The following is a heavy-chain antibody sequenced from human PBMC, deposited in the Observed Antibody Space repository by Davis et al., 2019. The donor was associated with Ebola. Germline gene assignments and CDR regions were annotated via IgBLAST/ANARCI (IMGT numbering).Heavy chain of an antibody. D-gene: IGHD6-13*01. J-gene: IGHJ4*02. CDR2: ISYDGSNK. Sequence: GESLKISCAASGFTFSSYAMHWVRQAPGKGLEWVAVISYDGSNKYYADSVKGRFTISRDNSKNTLYLQMNSLRAEDTAVYYCARESRIYSSSWYSFDYWGQGTLVTVSS. CDR1: GFTFSSYA. CDR3: ARESRIYSSSWYSFDY. V-gene: IGHV3-30-3*01.